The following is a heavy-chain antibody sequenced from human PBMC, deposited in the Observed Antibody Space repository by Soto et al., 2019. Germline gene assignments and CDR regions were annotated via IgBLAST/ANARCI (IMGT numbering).Heavy chain of an antibody. CDR1: GYSFTSYW. V-gene: IGHV5-10-1*01. Sequence: GESLKISCKGSGYSFTSYWISWVRQMPGKXLEWMGRIDPSDSYTNYSPSFQGHVTISADKSISTAYLQWSSLKASDTAMYYCASNLYSSSGNYYYGMDVWGQGTTVTVSS. CDR2: IDPSDSYT. D-gene: IGHD6-6*01. CDR3: ASNLYSSSGNYYYGMDV. J-gene: IGHJ6*02.